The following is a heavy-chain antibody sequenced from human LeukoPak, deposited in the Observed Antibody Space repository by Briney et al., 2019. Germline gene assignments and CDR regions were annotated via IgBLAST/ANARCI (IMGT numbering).Heavy chain of an antibody. CDR1: GGSISSGGYY. Sequence: KASQTLSLTCTVSGGSISSGGYYWSWIRQHPGKGLEWIGYIYYSGSTYYNPSLKSRVTISVDTSKNQFSLKLSSVTAADTAVYYCARDPNGSGGVWSDPWGQGTLVTVSS. J-gene: IGHJ5*02. CDR2: IYYSGST. V-gene: IGHV4-31*03. CDR3: ARDPNGSGGVWSDP. D-gene: IGHD3-10*01.